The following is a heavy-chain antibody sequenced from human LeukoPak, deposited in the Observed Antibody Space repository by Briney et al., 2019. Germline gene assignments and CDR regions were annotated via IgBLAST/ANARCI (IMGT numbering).Heavy chain of an antibody. V-gene: IGHV3-30*02. Sequence: GGSLRLSCAASGFTFSSYGMHWVRQAPGKGLEWVAFIRYDGSNKYYADSVKGRFTISRDNSKNTLYLQMNSLRAEDTAVYYCAKARTWFGELLDAFDIWGQGTMVTVSS. CDR1: GFTFSSYG. J-gene: IGHJ3*02. CDR3: AKARTWFGELLDAFDI. D-gene: IGHD3-10*01. CDR2: IRYDGSNK.